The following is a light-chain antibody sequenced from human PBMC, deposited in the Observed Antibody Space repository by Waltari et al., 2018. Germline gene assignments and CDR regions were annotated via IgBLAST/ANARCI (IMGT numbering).Light chain of an antibody. V-gene: IGLV7-43*01. CDR3: RLYYGNPWV. CDR1: TGAVTSGYS. Sequence: QTVVTQEPSLTVSPGGTVTLTCASSTGAVTSGYSPNWFQQKPGQAPRALVYGTSNKHSWTPARFAGALLGGKAALTLSGVQPDDEAEYYCRLYYGNPWVFGGGTKLTVL. CDR2: GTS. J-gene: IGLJ3*02.